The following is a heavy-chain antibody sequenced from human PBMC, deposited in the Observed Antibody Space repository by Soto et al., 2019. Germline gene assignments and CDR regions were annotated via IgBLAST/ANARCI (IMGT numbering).Heavy chain of an antibody. D-gene: IGHD2-21*02. CDR2: INPSSGVA. Sequence: QVQLVQSGAGVQKPGASVKVSCEASGYRFTAYYMHWVRQAPGQGLEWMAIINPSSGVANYAQRFQGRFTMTRDTSTSTVYMELSRLRSEDTVVYYCARSPPLRECPGGDCSHFDYWGQGTLVTVS. CDR3: ARSPPLRECPGGDCSHFDY. V-gene: IGHV1-46*01. CDR1: GYRFTAYY. J-gene: IGHJ4*02.